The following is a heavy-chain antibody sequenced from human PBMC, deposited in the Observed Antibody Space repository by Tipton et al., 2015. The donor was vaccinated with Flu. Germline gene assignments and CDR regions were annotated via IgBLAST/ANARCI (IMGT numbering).Heavy chain of an antibody. CDR2: IYPADADT. CDR3: ARQDCCSSTCYIDY. CDR1: GHSFISYW. Sequence: QLVQSRAEVKKPGESLKISCKASGHSFISYWVAWVCQMPGKGLEWMGNIYPADADTTYSPPFQGQVTISADKSSSTAYLQWSSLKASDTAMYYCARQDCCSSTCYIDYWGQGTLVTVSS. V-gene: IGHV5-51*01. J-gene: IGHJ4*02. D-gene: IGHD2-2*02.